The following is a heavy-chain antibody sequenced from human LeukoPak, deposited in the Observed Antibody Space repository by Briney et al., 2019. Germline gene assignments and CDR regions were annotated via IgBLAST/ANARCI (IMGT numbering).Heavy chain of an antibody. Sequence: PGGSLKLSCAASGFTFSSYGMHWVRQAPGKGLEWVAVIWYDGSNKYYADSVKGRFTISRDNSKNTLYLQMNSLRAEDTAVYYCAKDQDGFGELLGFDYWGQGTLVTVSS. CDR1: GFTFSSYG. J-gene: IGHJ4*02. D-gene: IGHD3-10*01. CDR2: IWYDGSNK. CDR3: AKDQDGFGELLGFDY. V-gene: IGHV3-33*06.